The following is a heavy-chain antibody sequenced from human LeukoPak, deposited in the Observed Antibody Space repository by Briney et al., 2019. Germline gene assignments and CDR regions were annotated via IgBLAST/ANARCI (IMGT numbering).Heavy chain of an antibody. CDR1: GGSFSGYY. Sequence: SETLSLTCAVYGGSFSGYYWSWIRQPPGKGLGWIGEINHSGSTNYNPSLKSRVTISVDTSKNQFSLKLSSVTAADTAVYYCARGLVYDYWGQGTLVTVSS. V-gene: IGHV4-34*01. CDR2: INHSGST. CDR3: ARGLVYDY. J-gene: IGHJ4*02. D-gene: IGHD2-8*01.